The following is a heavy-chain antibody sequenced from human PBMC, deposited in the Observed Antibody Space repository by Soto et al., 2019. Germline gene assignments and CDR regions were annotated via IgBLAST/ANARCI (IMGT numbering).Heavy chain of an antibody. D-gene: IGHD6-19*01. CDR3: ARGGGSLSRGWYYDY. Sequence: QVQLQESGPGLVKPSETLSLTCTVSGVSITYSYWNWVRQPPGKGLEWIGFIYYSGSIKYNPSLGSRVHLSVDTSKNQPALKLTPVTATDTAVYYCARGGGSLSRGWYYDYWGQGTLVTVSS. CDR2: IYYSGSI. J-gene: IGHJ4*02. CDR1: GVSITYSY. V-gene: IGHV4-59*08.